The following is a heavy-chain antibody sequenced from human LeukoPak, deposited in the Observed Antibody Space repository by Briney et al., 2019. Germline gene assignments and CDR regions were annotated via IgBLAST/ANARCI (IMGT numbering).Heavy chain of an antibody. J-gene: IGHJ4*02. CDR1: GFTFSSYA. D-gene: IGHD3-10*01. CDR3: AKHYGSGTYYNHLDY. V-gene: IGHV3-23*01. CDR2: ISSNGGGT. Sequence: GGSLRLSCAASGFTFSSYAMSWVRRAPGKGLEWVSAISSNGGGTFYADSVKGQFTISRDNSQNTLYLQMNSLRAEDTAIYYCAKHYGSGTYYNHLDYWGQGTLVTVSS.